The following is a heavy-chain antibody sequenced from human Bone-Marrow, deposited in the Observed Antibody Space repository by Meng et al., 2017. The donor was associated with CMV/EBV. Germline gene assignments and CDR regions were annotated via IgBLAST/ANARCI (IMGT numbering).Heavy chain of an antibody. D-gene: IGHD6-19*01. J-gene: IGHJ4*02. CDR3: ARQGPHSSGWYAGTNYFDY. V-gene: IGHV1-69*05. CDR1: GDTFSNYA. CDR2: IIPIFGTT. Sequence: KVSCKASGDTFSNYAFCWVRQAPGQGPEWMGGIIPIFGTTKYVQKFQGRITITTDEYTSTVYMELSSLTSEDTAVYYCARQGPHSSGWYAGTNYFDYWGQGTQVTVSS.